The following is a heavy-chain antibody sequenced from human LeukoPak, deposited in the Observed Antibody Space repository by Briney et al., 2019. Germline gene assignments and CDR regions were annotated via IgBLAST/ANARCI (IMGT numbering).Heavy chain of an antibody. CDR1: GYTFTSYG. Sequence: ASVKVSCKASGYTFTSYGTSWVRQAPGQGLEWMGWISAYNGNTNYAQKLQGRVTMTTDTSTSTAYMELRSLRSDDTAVYYCARAVYCSGGSCYSNLRNFDYWGQGTLVTVSS. D-gene: IGHD2-15*01. CDR3: ARAVYCSGGSCYSNLRNFDY. CDR2: ISAYNGNT. V-gene: IGHV1-18*04. J-gene: IGHJ4*02.